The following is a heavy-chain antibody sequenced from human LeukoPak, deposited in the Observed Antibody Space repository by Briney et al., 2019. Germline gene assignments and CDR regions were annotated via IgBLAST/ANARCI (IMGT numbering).Heavy chain of an antibody. Sequence: SQTLSLTCTVSGGSISSGSYYWSWIRQPAGKGLEWIGRIYTSGSTNYNPSLKSRVTISVDTSKSQFSLKLSSVTAADTAVYYCARENYDFWSGYPTDYWGQGTLVTVSS. V-gene: IGHV4-61*02. CDR3: ARENYDFWSGYPTDY. CDR2: IYTSGST. J-gene: IGHJ4*02. D-gene: IGHD3-3*01. CDR1: GGSISSGSYY.